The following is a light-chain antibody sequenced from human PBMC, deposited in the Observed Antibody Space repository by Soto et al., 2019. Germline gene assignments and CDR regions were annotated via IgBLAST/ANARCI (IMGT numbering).Light chain of an antibody. Sequence: QSVLTQPASVSGSPGQSITISCIGTSSDVGGYNYVSWYQQHPGKAPKLMIYDVSNRPSGVSNRFSGSKSGNTASLTISGLQAEDEADYYCSSYTSSSTNVFGTGTKLTVL. V-gene: IGLV2-14*01. CDR2: DVS. CDR3: SSYTSSSTNV. CDR1: SSDVGGYNY. J-gene: IGLJ1*01.